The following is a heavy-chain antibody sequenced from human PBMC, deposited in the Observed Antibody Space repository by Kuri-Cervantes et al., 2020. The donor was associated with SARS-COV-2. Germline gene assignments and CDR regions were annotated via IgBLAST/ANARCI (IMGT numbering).Heavy chain of an antibody. Sequence: SVKVSCKASGGTFSSYAMSWVRQAPGQGLEWMGGIIPIFGTANYAQKFQGRVTITADESTSTAYMELSSLRSEDTAVYYCVRFRYYDDIRHASDIWGQGTMVTVSS. CDR3: VRFRYYDDIRHASDI. D-gene: IGHD3-22*01. CDR2: IIPIFGTA. V-gene: IGHV1-69*13. J-gene: IGHJ3*02. CDR1: GGTFSSYA.